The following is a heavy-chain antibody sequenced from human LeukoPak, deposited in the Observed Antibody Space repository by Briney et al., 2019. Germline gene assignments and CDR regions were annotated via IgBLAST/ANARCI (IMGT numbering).Heavy chain of an antibody. V-gene: IGHV1-69*05. Sequence: SVKVSCKASGGTFSSYAISWVRQAPGQGLEWMGGIIPIFGTANYAQKFQGRVTITTDESTSTAYMELSSLRSEDTAVYYCATSGPDCSSTSCYKSAGRYYYYMDVWGKGATVTVSS. CDR2: IIPIFGTA. CDR3: ATSGPDCSSTSCYKSAGRYYYYMDV. CDR1: GGTFSSYA. J-gene: IGHJ6*03. D-gene: IGHD2-2*02.